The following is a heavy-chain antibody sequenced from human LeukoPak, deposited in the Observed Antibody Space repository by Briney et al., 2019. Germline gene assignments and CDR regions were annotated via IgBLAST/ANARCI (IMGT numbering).Heavy chain of an antibody. CDR2: IYPDESNI. D-gene: IGHD2-2*03. Sequence: GESLKISCMASGYSFPTYWIAWVRQMPRKGLEWMGSIYPDESNIRYSPSFQGQVTISADKSISTAYLQLSSLKASDTAMYYCARPPSRGYSSSFEYWGQGTLVTVSS. CDR3: ARPPSRGYSSSFEY. CDR1: GYSFPTYW. V-gene: IGHV5-51*01. J-gene: IGHJ4*02.